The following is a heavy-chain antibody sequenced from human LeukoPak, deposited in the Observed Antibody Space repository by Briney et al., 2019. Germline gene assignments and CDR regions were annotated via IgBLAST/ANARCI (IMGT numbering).Heavy chain of an antibody. CDR2: IYYSGST. Sequence: SETLSLTCIVSGGSINSYYWSWIRQTPGKGLEWIGYIYYSGSTDYNPSLKSRVTISVDTSKNQFSLKLSSVTAADTAVYYCAINHDYSYYFDYWGQGTLVTVSS. D-gene: IGHD4-11*01. V-gene: IGHV4-59*01. J-gene: IGHJ4*02. CDR3: AINHDYSYYFDY. CDR1: GGSINSYY.